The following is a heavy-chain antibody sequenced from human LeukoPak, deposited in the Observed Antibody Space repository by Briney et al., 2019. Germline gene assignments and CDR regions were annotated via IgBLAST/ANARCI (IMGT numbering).Heavy chain of an antibody. J-gene: IGHJ4*02. CDR2: IRGTGGTT. D-gene: IGHD1-26*01. CDR3: ARVRNKWELLFFFDY. Sequence: GALRLSCAASGFTFSDYALIWVRQAPGKGLEWISAIRGTGGTTYYADSVKGRCTISRDNSRNTVYLQMNSLRAEDTAVYYCARVRNKWELLFFFDYWGQGTLVTVSS. CDR1: GFTFSDYA. V-gene: IGHV3-23*01.